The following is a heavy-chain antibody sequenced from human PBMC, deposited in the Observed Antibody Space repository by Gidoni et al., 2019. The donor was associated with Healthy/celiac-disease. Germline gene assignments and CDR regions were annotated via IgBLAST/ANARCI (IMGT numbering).Heavy chain of an antibody. D-gene: IGHD6-13*01. CDR1: GCSISSSSSY. CDR3: ARTYTESSSWYFNLPRFDY. CDR2: IYYSGST. J-gene: IGHJ4*02. V-gene: IGHV4-39*01. Sequence: QLQLHESGPGLVKPSETLSLTCTVSGCSISSSSSYWGWIRQPPGKGLEWIGSIYYSGSTYYNPSLKSRVTISVDTSKNQFSLKLSSVTAADTAVYYCARTYTESSSWYFNLPRFDYWGQGTLVTVSS.